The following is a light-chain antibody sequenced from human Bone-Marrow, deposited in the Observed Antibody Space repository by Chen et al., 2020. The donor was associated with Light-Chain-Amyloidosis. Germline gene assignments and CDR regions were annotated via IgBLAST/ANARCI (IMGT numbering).Light chain of an antibody. V-gene: IGLV2-23*02. J-gene: IGLJ1*01. CDR2: EVS. CDR1: SSDVWSYNL. CDR3: CSYAGSSTYV. Sequence: QSALTHPASVAGSPGQSITLSCTGTSSDVWSYNLVSWYQQHPGKAPKLMIYEVSKRPSGVSNRFSGSKSGNTASLTISGLQAEDEADYYCCSYAGSSTYVFGTGTKVTVL.